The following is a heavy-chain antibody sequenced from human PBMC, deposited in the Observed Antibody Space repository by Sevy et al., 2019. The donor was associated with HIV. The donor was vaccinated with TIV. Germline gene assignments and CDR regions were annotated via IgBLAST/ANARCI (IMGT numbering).Heavy chain of an antibody. J-gene: IGHJ3*02. CDR2: ISSSSSYV. CDR1: GFTISRYS. Sequence: GGSLRLSCAASGFTISRYSMNWVRQAPGKGLEWVSSISSSSSYVYYADSVKGRFTISRDNAKNSLYLQMNSLRAEDTAVYYCAREGGGYYYDSSGYDDAFDIWGQGTMVTVSS. D-gene: IGHD3-22*01. CDR3: AREGGGYYYDSSGYDDAFDI. V-gene: IGHV3-21*01.